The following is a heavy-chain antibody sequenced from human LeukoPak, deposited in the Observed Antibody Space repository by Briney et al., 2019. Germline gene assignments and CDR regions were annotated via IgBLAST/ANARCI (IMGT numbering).Heavy chain of an antibody. CDR1: GFTFSSYW. D-gene: IGHD1-26*01. Sequence: GGSLRLSCAAPGFTFSSYWMSWVRQAPGKGLEWVSGISWNSGSIGYADSVKGRFTISRDNAKNTLYLQMNSLRAEDTAIYYCARVIGWDEPFDLWGQGTMVTVSS. CDR3: ARVIGWDEPFDL. J-gene: IGHJ3*01. V-gene: IGHV3-9*01. CDR2: ISWNSGSI.